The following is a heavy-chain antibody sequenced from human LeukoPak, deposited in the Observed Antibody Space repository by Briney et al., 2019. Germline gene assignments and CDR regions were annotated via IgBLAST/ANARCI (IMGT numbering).Heavy chain of an antibody. CDR1: GGTFISYA. J-gene: IGHJ4*02. V-gene: IGHV1-18*01. Sequence: ASVKVSCKASGGTFISYAISWVRQAPGQGLEWMGWISAYNGNTNYAQKLQGRVTMTTDTSTSTAYMELRSLRSDDTAVYYCARDEAAVAGFDYWGQGTLVTVSS. CDR2: ISAYNGNT. CDR3: ARDEAAVAGFDY. D-gene: IGHD6-19*01.